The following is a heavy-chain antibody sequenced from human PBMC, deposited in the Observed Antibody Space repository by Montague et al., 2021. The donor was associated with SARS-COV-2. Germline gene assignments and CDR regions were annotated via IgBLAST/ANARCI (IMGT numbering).Heavy chain of an antibody. CDR1: GGSVSSGSYY. CDR3: ARDGVLRYFDWLGDRYGMDV. D-gene: IGHD3-9*01. Sequence: ETLFLTCTVSGGSVSSGSYYWSWIRQPPGKGLEWIGYIYYSGSANYNPSLKSRVTISVDTSKNQFSLKLSSVTAADTAVYYCARDGVLRYFDWLGDRYGMDVWGQGTTVTVSS. V-gene: IGHV4-61*01. CDR2: IYYSGSA. J-gene: IGHJ6*02.